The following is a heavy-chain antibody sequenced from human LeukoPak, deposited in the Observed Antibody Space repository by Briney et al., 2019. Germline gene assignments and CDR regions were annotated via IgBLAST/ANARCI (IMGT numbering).Heavy chain of an antibody. CDR3: ARIAAALGWFDP. CDR1: GFTVSSNY. CDR2: IYSGGST. V-gene: IGHV3-53*01. J-gene: IGHJ5*02. D-gene: IGHD6-13*01. Sequence: GGSLRLSCAVSGFTVSSNYMSWVRQAPGKGLEWVSVIYSGGSTYYADSVKGRFTISRDNSKNTLYLQMNSLRAEDTAVYYCARIAAALGWFDPWGRGTLVTVSS.